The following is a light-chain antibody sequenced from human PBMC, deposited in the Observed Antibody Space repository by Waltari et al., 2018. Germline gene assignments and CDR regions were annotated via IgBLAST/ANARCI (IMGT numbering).Light chain of an antibody. CDR2: EVI. J-gene: IGLJ3*02. CDR3: SSYAGSKFWV. Sequence: QSALTQPPSASGSPGQSVTISCTGTSSDVGGYNYVSWFQQRPGKAPKVMIYEVIKRPSGVPVRFSCAKSGNTAALIFSGLQAEYEADYYCSSYAGSKFWVFGGGTKLTVL. CDR1: SSDVGGYNY. V-gene: IGLV2-8*01.